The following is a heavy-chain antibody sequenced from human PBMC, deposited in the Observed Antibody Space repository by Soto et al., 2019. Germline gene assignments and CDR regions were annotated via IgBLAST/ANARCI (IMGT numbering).Heavy chain of an antibody. CDR3: ARGGKERFRGPGMDV. V-gene: IGHV1-69*01. Sequence: QVQLVQAGAEVREPGSSVRLSCKASGGNFNTYAFNWVRHAPGQGLEWLGGIITFYGAAMYAQNFQGIVTITADEFRTTAYMELNSLRYDDTAVYYCARGGKERFRGPGMDVWGQGTTVTVSS. CDR1: GGNFNTYA. D-gene: IGHD1-1*01. CDR2: IITFYGAA. J-gene: IGHJ6*02.